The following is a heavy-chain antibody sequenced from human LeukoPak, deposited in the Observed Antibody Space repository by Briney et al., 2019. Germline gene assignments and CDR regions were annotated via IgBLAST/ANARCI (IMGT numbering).Heavy chain of an antibody. V-gene: IGHV4-61*01. Sequence: SETLSLTCTVSGASVSSGTYFWTWIRQPPGKGLEWIGYISHSGSTNYNPSLKSRVTISLGASKNQFSLKLSSVTAADTAVYFCARSPSGYRFDYWGQRTLVTVSS. CDR2: ISHSGST. CDR1: GASVSSGTYF. J-gene: IGHJ5*01. D-gene: IGHD3-22*01. CDR3: ARSPSGYRFDY.